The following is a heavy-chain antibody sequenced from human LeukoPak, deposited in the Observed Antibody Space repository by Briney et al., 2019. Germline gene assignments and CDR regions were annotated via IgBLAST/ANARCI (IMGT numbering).Heavy chain of an antibody. V-gene: IGHV3-23*01. Sequence: GGSLRLSCAASGFTFNNYAMMWVRQAQGQGLEWVSAITGGGRTYYADSVKGRFTISRDNAKNSLYLQMNSLRAEDTAVYYCARDQAQVRYFDWLSDRYTSGYGMDVWGQGTTVTVSS. CDR3: ARDQAQVRYFDWLSDRYTSGYGMDV. CDR2: ITGGGRT. J-gene: IGHJ6*02. CDR1: GFTFNNYA. D-gene: IGHD3-9*01.